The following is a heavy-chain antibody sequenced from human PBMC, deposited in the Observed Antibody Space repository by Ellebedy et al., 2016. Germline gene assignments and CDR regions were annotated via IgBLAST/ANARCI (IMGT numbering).Heavy chain of an antibody. J-gene: IGHJ2*01. CDR3: ARADVDLTLGRVETPAQYFDL. Sequence: GESLKISXEGSGYKFRNYYTVWMRQVSGKGLEWVGYIYPDDFRPRYSPSFQDRVTISADTSTNTAFRQWRSLRASDTAKYYCARADVDLTLGRVETPAQYFDLWGRGTLVTVSS. D-gene: IGHD3-16*01. V-gene: IGHV5-51*01. CDR1: GYKFRNYY. CDR2: IYPDDFRP.